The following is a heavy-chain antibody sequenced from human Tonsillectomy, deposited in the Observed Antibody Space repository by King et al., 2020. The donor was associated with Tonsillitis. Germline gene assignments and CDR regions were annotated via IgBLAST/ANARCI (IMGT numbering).Heavy chain of an antibody. J-gene: IGHJ2*01. CDR3: ARAKLGITPSYWYFDL. CDR1: GGTFSSYA. D-gene: IGHD7-27*01. Sequence: QLVQSGAEVKKPGSSVKVSCKASGGTFSSYAISWVRQAPGQGLEWMGGIIPIFGKANYAQKFQGRGTITADESTSTAYMELSSLRSEDTAVYYCARAKLGITPSYWYFDLWGRGTLVTVSS. V-gene: IGHV1-69*01. CDR2: IIPIFGKA.